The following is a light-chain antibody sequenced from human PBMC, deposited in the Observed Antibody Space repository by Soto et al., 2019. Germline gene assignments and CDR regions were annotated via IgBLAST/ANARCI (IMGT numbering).Light chain of an antibody. CDR2: EDN. CDR1: SGSIASGY. J-gene: IGLJ2*01. CDR3: QSSDGNNMV. Sequence: CMLTQPHSASETPGQTVTISCTGSSGSIASGYVQWYQQRPGSAPTTLIYEDNQRPAGVPDRFSGSIDSSSNSASLTISGLRPEDEADYYCQSSDGNNMVFGGGTKLTVL. V-gene: IGLV6-57*02.